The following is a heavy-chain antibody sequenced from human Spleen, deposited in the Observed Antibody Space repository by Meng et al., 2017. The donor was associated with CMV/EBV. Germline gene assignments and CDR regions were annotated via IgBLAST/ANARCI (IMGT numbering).Heavy chain of an antibody. CDR3: ASGKTSLDYFDY. V-gene: IGHV4-61*01. D-gene: IGHD1-1*01. J-gene: IGHJ4*02. Sequence: SETLSLTCTVSGGSVSSGSYYWSWIRQPPGKGLEWIGYIYYSGSTNYNPSLKSRVTISGDTSKNQFSLNLNSVTAADTAVYYCASGKTSLDYFDYWGQGTLVTVSS. CDR1: GGSVSSGSYY. CDR2: IYYSGST.